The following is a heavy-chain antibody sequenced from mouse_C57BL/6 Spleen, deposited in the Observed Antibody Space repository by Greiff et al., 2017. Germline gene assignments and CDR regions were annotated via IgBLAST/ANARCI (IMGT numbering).Heavy chain of an antibody. CDR2: IDPSDSYT. J-gene: IGHJ3*01. CDR1: GYTFTSYW. CDR3: ATSSGYNFAY. Sequence: QVQLQQPGAELVRPGTSVKLSCKASGYTFTSYWMHWVKQRPGQGLEWIGVIDPSDSYTNYNQKFKGKATLTVDTSSSTAYMQLSSLTSEDSAVYYCATSSGYNFAYWGQGTLVTVSA. D-gene: IGHD3-2*02. V-gene: IGHV1-59*01.